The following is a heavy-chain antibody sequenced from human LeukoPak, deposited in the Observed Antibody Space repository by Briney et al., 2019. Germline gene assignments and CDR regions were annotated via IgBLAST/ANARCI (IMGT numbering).Heavy chain of an antibody. CDR3: ARVVLGRRWLQTSYYYGMDV. Sequence: ASVKVSCKAPGCTFTNYWIQWVRQAPGQGLEWVALINPNDGSTTYAHKFQGRVTMTRDTSTSTVYLELSSLTSEDTAVYYCARVVLGRRWLQTSYYYGMDVWGQGTTVTVSS. D-gene: IGHD5-24*01. V-gene: IGHV1-46*01. CDR1: GCTFTNYW. J-gene: IGHJ6*02. CDR2: INPNDGST.